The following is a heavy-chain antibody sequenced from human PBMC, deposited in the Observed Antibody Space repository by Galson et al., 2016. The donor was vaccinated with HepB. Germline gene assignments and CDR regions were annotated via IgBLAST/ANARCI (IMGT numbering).Heavy chain of an antibody. Sequence: SETLSLTCTVSGGSISSRSFYWGWIRQPPGKGLEWSASIYYNGSTYYNPSLKSRVSISVDTSKNQFSLKLSSVTAADTAVSYCAAYTGSHLAHAYWGQGTLVTVSS. CDR2: IYYNGST. CDR3: AAYTGSHLAHAY. J-gene: IGHJ4*02. D-gene: IGHD1-26*01. V-gene: IGHV4-39*01. CDR1: GGSISSRSFY.